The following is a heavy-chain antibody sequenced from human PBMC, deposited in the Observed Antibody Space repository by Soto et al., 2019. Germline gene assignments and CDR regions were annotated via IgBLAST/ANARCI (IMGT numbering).Heavy chain of an antibody. J-gene: IGHJ4*02. CDR1: GGTFSSYA. D-gene: IGHD3-16*01. CDR2: IIPFFGTA. V-gene: IGHV1-69*13. CDR3: ARTAPMDAGDKYYYDF. Sequence: SVKVSCKASGGTFSSYAISWVRQAPGQGLEWMGGIIPFFGTAEYSQKFEDRITITADESTNTVYMDLRSLTSEDTAIYYCARTAPMDAGDKYYYDFWGQGALVTVSS.